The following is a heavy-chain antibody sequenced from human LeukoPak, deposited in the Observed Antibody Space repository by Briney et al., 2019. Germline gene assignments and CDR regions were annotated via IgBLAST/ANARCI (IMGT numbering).Heavy chain of an antibody. D-gene: IGHD3-22*01. CDR2: IYPGDSDT. CDR3: ARRTLYYYDSSGYSRPLDAFDI. Sequence: GESLKISCKGSGYSFTSYWIGWVRQMPGKGLEWMGIIYPGDSDTRYSTSFQGQVTISADKSISTAYLPWSSLKASDTAMYYCARRTLYYYDSSGYSRPLDAFDIWGQGTMVTVSS. J-gene: IGHJ3*02. CDR1: GYSFTSYW. V-gene: IGHV5-51*01.